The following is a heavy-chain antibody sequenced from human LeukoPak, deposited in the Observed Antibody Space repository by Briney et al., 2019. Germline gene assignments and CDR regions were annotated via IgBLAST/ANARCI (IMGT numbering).Heavy chain of an antibody. CDR2: ISSSGSTI. CDR3: ARLVTVAGRYYFDY. CDR1: GFTFSDYD. Sequence: GGSLRLSCAASGFTFSDYDMSWIRQAPGKGLEWGSYISSSGSTIYYADSVKGRFTISRDNAKNSLYLQMNSLRAEDTAVYYCARLVTVAGRYYFDYWGQGTLVTVSS. V-gene: IGHV3-11*01. J-gene: IGHJ4*02. D-gene: IGHD6-19*01.